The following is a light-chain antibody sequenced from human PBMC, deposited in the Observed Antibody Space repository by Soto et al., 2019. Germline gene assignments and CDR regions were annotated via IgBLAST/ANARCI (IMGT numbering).Light chain of an antibody. J-gene: IGKJ4*01. CDR1: QSVSSY. CDR2: DAS. Sequence: EVVLTQSPATLSLSPGERATLSCRASQSVSSYLAWSQQKPGQAPRILIYDASKRATGIPVRFSCGEAGTDFTLTVSSLVQEDCALYYCQQRDKGPLTFGGGNRVAIK. CDR3: QQRDKGPLT. V-gene: IGKV3-11*01.